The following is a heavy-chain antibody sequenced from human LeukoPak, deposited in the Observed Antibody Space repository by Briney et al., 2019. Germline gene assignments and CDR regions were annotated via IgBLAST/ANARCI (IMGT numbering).Heavy chain of an antibody. Sequence: PSETLSLTCTVSGGSISSSSYYWGWIRQPPGKGLEWIGSIYYSGSTYYNPSLKSRVTMSVDTSKNQFSLKLSSVTAADTAVYYCARKRDGYNYFDYWGQGTLVTVSS. CDR1: GGSISSSSYY. D-gene: IGHD5-24*01. J-gene: IGHJ4*02. V-gene: IGHV4-39*01. CDR3: ARKRDGYNYFDY. CDR2: IYYSGST.